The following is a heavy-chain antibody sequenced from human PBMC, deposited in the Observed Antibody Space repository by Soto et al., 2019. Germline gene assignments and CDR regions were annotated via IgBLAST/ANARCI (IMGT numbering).Heavy chain of an antibody. CDR2: ISYDGSNT. CDR1: GFTFSSYA. Sequence: QVQLVESGGGVVQPGRSLRLSCAASGFTFSSYAMHWVRQAPGKGLEWVAVISYDGSNTYYADSVKGRFTISRDNSKNTLDLKMDSSGAEDTAVYYCEREATARGFDYWGRGTLVTVSS. D-gene: IGHD5-18*01. J-gene: IGHJ4*02. CDR3: EREATARGFDY. V-gene: IGHV3-30-3*01.